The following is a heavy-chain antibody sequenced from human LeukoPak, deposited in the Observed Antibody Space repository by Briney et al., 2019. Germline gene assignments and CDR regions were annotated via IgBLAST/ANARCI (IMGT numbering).Heavy chain of an antibody. CDR1: GGSISSASYF. J-gene: IGHJ4*02. Sequence: PSETLSLTCTVSGGSISSASYFWGWIRQPPGKGLEWIGSIYYSGSTYYNPSLKSRVTISVDTSKNQFSLKLSSVTAADTAVYYCARHGSGIVGATFDYWGQGTLVTVSS. CDR3: ARHGSGIVGATFDY. V-gene: IGHV4-39*01. CDR2: IYYSGST. D-gene: IGHD1-26*01.